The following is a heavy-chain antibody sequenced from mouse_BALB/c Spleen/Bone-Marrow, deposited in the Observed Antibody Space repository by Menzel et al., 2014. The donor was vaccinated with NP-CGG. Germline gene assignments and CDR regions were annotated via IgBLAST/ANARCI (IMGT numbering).Heavy chain of an antibody. J-gene: IGHJ2*01. CDR3: ARSHFYGNYFDY. D-gene: IGHD2-1*01. CDR2: VSTGSTII. CDR1: GFTFSNFG. V-gene: IGHV5-17*02. Sequence: EVQGVESGGGLVQPGGSLKLSCAASGFTFSNFGMHWFRQSPEKGLEWVAFVSTGSTIIYYADTAKGRFTISRDNPESTLFLQMTSLRSEDTAIYYCARSHFYGNYFDYWGQGTTLTVSS.